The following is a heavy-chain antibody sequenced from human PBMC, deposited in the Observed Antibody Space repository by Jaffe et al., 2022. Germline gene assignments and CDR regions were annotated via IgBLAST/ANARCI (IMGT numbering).Heavy chain of an antibody. CDR2: INPNSGGT. D-gene: IGHD6-19*01. CDR3: YCTGYSSGWYGYNWFDP. V-gene: IGHV1-2*06. CDR1: GYTFTGYY. J-gene: IGHJ5*02. Sequence: QVQLVQSGAEVKKPGASVKVSCKASGYTFTGYYMHWVRQAPGQGLEWMGRINPNSGGTNYAQKFQGRVTMTRDTSISTAYMELSRLRSDDTAVYYCYCTGYSSGWYGYNWFDPWGQGTLVTVSS.